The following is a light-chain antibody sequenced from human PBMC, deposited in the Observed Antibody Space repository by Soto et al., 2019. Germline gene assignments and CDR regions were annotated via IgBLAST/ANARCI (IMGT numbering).Light chain of an antibody. CDR3: HQYNKLPRLT. CDR2: GAS. Sequence: EIVMTQSPATLSVSPGERATLSCRASQSVSSNLAWYQQKPGQAPRVLIYGASTRATGVPARFSGSGSGTEFTLTISSLQSEDFAVYYCHQYNKLPRLTFGGGTKVEIK. V-gene: IGKV3-15*01. CDR1: QSVSSN. J-gene: IGKJ4*01.